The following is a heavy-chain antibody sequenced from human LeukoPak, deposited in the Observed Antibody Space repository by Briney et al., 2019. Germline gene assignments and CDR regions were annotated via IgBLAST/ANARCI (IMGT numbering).Heavy chain of an antibody. V-gene: IGHV5-51*01. CDR3: ARRLGGADVFDI. J-gene: IGHJ3*02. CDR2: IYPGDSDS. D-gene: IGHD3-16*01. CDR1: GYSFSSYW. Sequence: RRGESLQISCKGSGYSFSSYWIAWVRQMPGKGLEWMGIIYPGDSDSKYSRSFQGQVTTSADKSIYTAYLQWSSLKASDSAMYYCARRLGGADVFDIWGQGTMVTVSS.